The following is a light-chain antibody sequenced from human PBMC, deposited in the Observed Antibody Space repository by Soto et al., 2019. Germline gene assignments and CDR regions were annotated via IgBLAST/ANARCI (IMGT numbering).Light chain of an antibody. J-gene: IGKJ5*01. Sequence: EIVMTQSPATLSVSPGERATLSCRASQSVSGNLAWYQQKPGQAPRLLIYGASTRATGIPARFSGSGSGTEFTLTISSLQSEDFAVYYCQQYNIWSSITFGQGTRLEIK. V-gene: IGKV3D-15*01. CDR2: GAS. CDR3: QQYNIWSSIT. CDR1: QSVSGN.